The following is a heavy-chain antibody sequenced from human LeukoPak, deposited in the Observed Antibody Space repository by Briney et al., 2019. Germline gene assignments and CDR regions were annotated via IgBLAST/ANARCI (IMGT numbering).Heavy chain of an antibody. J-gene: IGHJ4*02. V-gene: IGHV1-2*06. CDR3: ARQWLPNGYFDY. D-gene: IGHD6-19*01. CDR2: VNPNSGVT. CDR1: GYTFTAYF. Sequence: ASVKVSCKASGYTFTAYFMHWVRQAPGQGLEWMGRVNPNSGVTNSIQKFQGRVTMTRDTSISTAYMELSGLRSDDTAVYYCARQWLPNGYFDYWGQGTLVTVSS.